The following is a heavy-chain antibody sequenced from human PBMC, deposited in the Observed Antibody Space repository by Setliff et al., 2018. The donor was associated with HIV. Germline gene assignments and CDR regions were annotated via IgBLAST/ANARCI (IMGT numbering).Heavy chain of an antibody. V-gene: IGHV4-34*01. CDR2: ITPSGAT. Sequence: PSETLSLTCAIYGGSVSGHYWGWFRQPPGKGLEWIGEITPSGATNYLPSLKSRVTMSLDTSKNQLSLKMTSVTAADTALYYCSNWNATIDEDAWGQGTLVTVSS. J-gene: IGHJ5*02. CDR3: SNWNATIDEDA. CDR1: GGSVSGHY. D-gene: IGHD1-1*01.